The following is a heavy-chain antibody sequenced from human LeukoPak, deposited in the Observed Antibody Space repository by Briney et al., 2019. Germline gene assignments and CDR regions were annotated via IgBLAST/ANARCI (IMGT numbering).Heavy chain of an antibody. CDR1: GYTFTSYY. Sequence: GASVKVSCKASGYTFTSYYMHWVRQAPGQGLEWMGIINPSGGSTSYAQKFQGRVTITADESTSTAYMELSSLRSEDTAVYYCARGRITMVRGVPNGIYYFDYWGQGTLVTVSS. CDR2: INPSGGST. V-gene: IGHV1-46*01. CDR3: ARGRITMVRGVPNGIYYFDY. J-gene: IGHJ4*02. D-gene: IGHD3-10*01.